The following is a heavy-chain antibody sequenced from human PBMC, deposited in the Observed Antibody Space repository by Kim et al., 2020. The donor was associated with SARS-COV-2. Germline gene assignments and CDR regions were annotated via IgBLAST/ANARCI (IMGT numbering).Heavy chain of an antibody. J-gene: IGHJ1*01. V-gene: IGHV3-23*01. D-gene: IGHD3-9*01. CDR2: VSGSGDNT. Sequence: GGSLRLSCAASGFTFSNYAMNWVRQAPGKGLEGVSDVSGSGDNTHYADSGKGRFSISRDNSKNMLYLQMNSLRAEDTAVYYCATGFYNILTGFYDEYFQYWGQGTLVTVSS. CDR3: ATGFYNILTGFYDEYFQY. CDR1: GFTFSNYA.